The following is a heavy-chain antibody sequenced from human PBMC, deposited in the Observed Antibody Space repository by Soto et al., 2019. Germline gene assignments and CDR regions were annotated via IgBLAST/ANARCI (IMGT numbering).Heavy chain of an antibody. CDR1: GFTFSSSW. Sequence: EVQLVESGGGLVQPGGSLRLSCAASGFTFSSSWMHWVRQAPGKGLVWVSRIYSDGSRTNDADSVQGRFTISRDNTKNSLYLQMNTLRAADTALYYCARGSTGWYGYDYWGQGTLVTVSS. D-gene: IGHD6-19*01. CDR3: ARGSTGWYGYDY. J-gene: IGHJ4*02. V-gene: IGHV3-74*01. CDR2: IYSDGSRT.